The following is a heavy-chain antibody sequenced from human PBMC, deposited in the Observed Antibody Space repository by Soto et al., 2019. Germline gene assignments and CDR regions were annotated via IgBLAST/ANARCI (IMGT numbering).Heavy chain of an antibody. CDR1: GVTFNNYV. Sequence: PGGSLRLSCAAAGVTFNNYVMSWVRQAPGKGLEWVSSISGNGDIMYYADTLKGRLTISRDNSKNTLYLQMNSLRAEDTAIYYYAMNGRFCSGDICYAPHWGQGTQVTVSS. J-gene: IGHJ4*02. CDR2: ISGNGDIM. D-gene: IGHD2-15*01. V-gene: IGHV3-23*01. CDR3: AMNGRFCSGDICYAPH.